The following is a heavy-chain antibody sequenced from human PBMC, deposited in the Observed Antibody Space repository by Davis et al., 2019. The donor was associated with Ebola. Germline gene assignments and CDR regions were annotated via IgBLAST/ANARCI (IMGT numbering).Heavy chain of an antibody. V-gene: IGHV3-23*01. Sequence: GESLKISCAASGFTFSTYVMSWVRQAPGKGLEWVSAISGSGEKIYYADSVKGRFTISRDNSKSTLYVQMNSLRDEDTAVYYCANDTLGVGTGTFENWGQGTLVTVSS. D-gene: IGHD1-7*01. CDR3: ANDTLGVGTGTFEN. CDR1: GFTFSTYV. CDR2: ISGSGEKI. J-gene: IGHJ4*02.